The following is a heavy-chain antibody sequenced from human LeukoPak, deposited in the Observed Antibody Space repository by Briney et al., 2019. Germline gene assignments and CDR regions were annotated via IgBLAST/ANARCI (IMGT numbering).Heavy chain of an antibody. CDR2: IYSDGTT. V-gene: IGHV3-53*01. J-gene: IGHJ4*02. D-gene: IGHD6-13*01. CDR3: ARGIAAAGTGLFN. Sequence: GGSLRLSCTVSGFTVSSNYMTWVRQAPGKGLEWVSVIYSDGTTYNADSVKGRFTISRDNSKNTLYLQINSLRAEDTAVYYCARGIAAAGTGLFNWGQGTLLTVSS. CDR1: GFTVSSNY.